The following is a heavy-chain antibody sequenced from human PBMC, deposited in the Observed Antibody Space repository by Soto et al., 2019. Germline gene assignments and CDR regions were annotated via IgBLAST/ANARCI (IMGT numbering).Heavy chain of an antibody. CDR2: IKHDGSEK. V-gene: IGHV3-7*01. D-gene: IGHD3-16*01. J-gene: IGHJ6*02. CDR1: GFTFSSYW. CDR3: ARQGGRRTYYYYYGMDV. Sequence: EVQLVESGGGLVQPGGSLRLSCTASGFTFSSYWMSWVRQAPGKELEWVANIKHDGSEKNYVDSVKGRFTISTDNAKNSVFLQMNSLRAEDTAVYYCARQGGRRTYYYYYGMDVWGQGTTVTVSS.